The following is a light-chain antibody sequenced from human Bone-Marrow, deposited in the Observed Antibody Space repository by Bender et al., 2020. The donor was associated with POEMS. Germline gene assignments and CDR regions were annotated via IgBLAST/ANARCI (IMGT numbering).Light chain of an antibody. Sequence: QSALTQPASVSGSPGQSITISCTGTSSDIGAYNLVSWYQQHPGKAPKLMIYEGSKRPSGVSDRFSGSKSGNRASLTISGLQAEDEADYYCSSVTSTNTVVFGGGTYLTVL. CDR1: SSDIGAYNL. J-gene: IGLJ7*01. V-gene: IGLV2-14*02. CDR2: EGS. CDR3: SSVTSTNTVV.